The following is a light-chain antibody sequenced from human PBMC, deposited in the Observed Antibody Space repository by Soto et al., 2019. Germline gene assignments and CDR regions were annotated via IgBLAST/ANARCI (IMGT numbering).Light chain of an antibody. Sequence: DIQMTQSPSSLSASIGDRVTITCRASQGIDNYLAWYQQKPGKVPTLLIYFASTLHSGVPSRFSGSGSVTDFTLTISSLQPEDVATYYCQKYNKGPWTFGQGTKVELK. CDR1: QGIDNY. J-gene: IGKJ1*01. CDR3: QKYNKGPWT. CDR2: FAS. V-gene: IGKV1-27*01.